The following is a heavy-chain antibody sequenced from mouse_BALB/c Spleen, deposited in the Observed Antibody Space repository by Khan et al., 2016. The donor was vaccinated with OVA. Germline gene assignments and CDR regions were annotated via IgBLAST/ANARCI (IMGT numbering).Heavy chain of an antibody. Sequence: EVKLHESGPGLVKPSQSLSLTCTVTGYSFTTYYAWYWIRQFPGSQLEWMSHISCSGNTKYNPTLKNRTSITPDTSKNQFCLQLKSVTTEDTARYYAEKMYGGDFDYWGQGTTLTVSS. D-gene: IGHD2-10*02. V-gene: IGHV3-2*02. CDR1: GYSFTTYYA. J-gene: IGHJ2*01. CDR3: EKMYGGDFDY. CDR2: ISCSGNT.